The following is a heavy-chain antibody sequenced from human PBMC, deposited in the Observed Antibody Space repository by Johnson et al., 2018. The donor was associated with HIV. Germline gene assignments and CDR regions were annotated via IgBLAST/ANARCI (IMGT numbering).Heavy chain of an antibody. V-gene: IGHV3-30*04. Sequence: QVQLVESGGGVVQPGGSLRLSCAASGFTFSSYAMHWVRQAPGKGLAWVAVISYVGTNEYYADSVKGRFTISRDTSKNTLYLQMNSLTAEDTAVYYCATFYYDNRDYYELASFLTDASDIWGQGTMVTVSS. J-gene: IGHJ3*02. D-gene: IGHD3-22*01. CDR1: GFTFSSYA. CDR2: ISYVGTNE. CDR3: ATFYYDNRDYYELASFLTDASDI.